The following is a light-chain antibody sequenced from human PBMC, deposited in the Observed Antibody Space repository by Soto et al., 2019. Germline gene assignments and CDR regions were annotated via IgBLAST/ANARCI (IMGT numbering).Light chain of an antibody. CDR3: QHYNSYSEA. CDR1: QSISSW. Sequence: DIQMSQSPSTLSASVGGRVTITCRASQSISSWLAWYQQKPGKAPKLLIYKASTLKSGVPSRFSGSGSGTECNLTISSLQPDDFATYYCQHYNSYSEALGQGTKVDI. CDR2: KAS. J-gene: IGKJ1*01. V-gene: IGKV1-5*03.